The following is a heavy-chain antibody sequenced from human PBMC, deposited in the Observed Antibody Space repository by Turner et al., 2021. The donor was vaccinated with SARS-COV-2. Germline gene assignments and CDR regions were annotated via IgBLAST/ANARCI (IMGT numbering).Heavy chain of an antibody. Sequence: DVRLIGSGGGLVQPGRSPVVACAASGFACSSYWMSWVRQAPGKGIEWVANIKQDGSEKYYVDSVKDRFTISRDNAKNSLSLQMNSLKAEDTAVYYCARLHNSSWDIDDWGQGTLVTVSS. V-gene: IGHV3-7*03. CDR2: IKQDGSEK. CDR3: ARLHNSSWDIDD. D-gene: IGHD6-13*01. CDR1: GFACSSYW. J-gene: IGHJ4*02.